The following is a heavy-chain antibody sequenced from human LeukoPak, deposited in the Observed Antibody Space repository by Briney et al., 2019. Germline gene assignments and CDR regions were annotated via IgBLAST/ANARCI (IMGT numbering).Heavy chain of an antibody. CDR3: ASYQRHNWNY. D-gene: IGHD1-20*01. Sequence: SETLSLTCAVYGGSFSGYYWSWIRQPPGKGLEWIGEINHSGSTNYNPSLKSRVTISVDTSKNQFSLKLSSVTAADTAVYYCASYQRHNWNYWGLGTLVTVSS. J-gene: IGHJ4*02. CDR1: GGSFSGYY. CDR2: INHSGST. V-gene: IGHV4-34*01.